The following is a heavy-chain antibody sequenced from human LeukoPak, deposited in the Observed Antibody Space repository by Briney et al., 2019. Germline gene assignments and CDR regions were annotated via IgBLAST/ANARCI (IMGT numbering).Heavy chain of an antibody. V-gene: IGHV3-11*05. D-gene: IGHD4-17*01. CDR1: GFTFSDYY. CDR3: ARDRSIYGDLDFDY. J-gene: IGHJ4*02. CDR2: ISSSSSYT. Sequence: GGSLRLSCAASGFTFSDYYMSWIRQAPGKGLEWVSYISSSSSYTNYADSVKGRFTISRDNAKNSLYLQMNSLRAEDTAVYYCARDRSIYGDLDFDYWGQGTLVTVSS.